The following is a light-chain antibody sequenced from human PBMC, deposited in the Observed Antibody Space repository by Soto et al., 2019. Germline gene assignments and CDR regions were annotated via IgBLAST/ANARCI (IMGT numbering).Light chain of an antibody. Sequence: EIVLTQSPGTLSLSPGERATLSCRASQSVSSSYLACNQQKPGQAPRLLIYGASSRATGIPDRFSGSGSGTDFTLTISRLEPEDFAVYYCQQYGSSPTWTFGQGTKVEIK. CDR3: QQYGSSPTWT. CDR2: GAS. V-gene: IGKV3-20*01. CDR1: QSVSSSY. J-gene: IGKJ1*01.